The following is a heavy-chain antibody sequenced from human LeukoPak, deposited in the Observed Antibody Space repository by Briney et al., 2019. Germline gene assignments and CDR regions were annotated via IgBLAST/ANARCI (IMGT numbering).Heavy chain of an antibody. J-gene: IGHJ5*02. Sequence: ASVKVSCKASGYTFTGYYIHWVRQAPGQGLEWMGWISAYNGNTNYAQKLQGRVTMTTDTSTSTAYMELRSLRSDDTAVYYCARVVTMVRGVIIMDVVGYLFDPWGQGTLVTVSS. CDR3: ARVVTMVRGVIIMDVVGYLFDP. CDR1: GYTFTGYY. V-gene: IGHV1-18*04. CDR2: ISAYNGNT. D-gene: IGHD3-10*01.